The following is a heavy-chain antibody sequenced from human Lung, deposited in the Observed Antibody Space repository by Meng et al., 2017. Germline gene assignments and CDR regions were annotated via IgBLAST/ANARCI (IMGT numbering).Heavy chain of an antibody. CDR2: ISTHNGNT. CDR3: ARDGDIVLVRGWFDP. CDR1: GYTFTSYG. D-gene: IGHD2-8*02. V-gene: IGHV1-18*01. Sequence: QFQLVQLGAELKNPGASVNVSCKASGYTFTSYGISWVRQAPGQGLEWMGWISTHNGNTNYAQKLQGRVTMTTDTSTSTAYMELRSLTSEDTAVYYCARDGDIVLVRGWFDPWGQGTLVTVSS. J-gene: IGHJ5*02.